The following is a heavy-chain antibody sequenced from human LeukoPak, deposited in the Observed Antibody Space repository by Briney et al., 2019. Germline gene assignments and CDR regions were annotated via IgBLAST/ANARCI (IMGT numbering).Heavy chain of an antibody. CDR2: IYHSGTT. J-gene: IGHJ4*02. D-gene: IGHD2-15*01. Sequence: SETLSLTCTVSGGSISSYYWGWIRQPPGKGLEWIGSIYHSGTTYYNPSLKSRVTISADTSKNQFSLKLSSVTAADTAVYYCARAGIVVVVAALPTSTFDYWGQGTLVTVSS. CDR3: ARAGIVVVVAALPTSTFDY. V-gene: IGHV4-38-2*02. CDR1: GGSISSYY.